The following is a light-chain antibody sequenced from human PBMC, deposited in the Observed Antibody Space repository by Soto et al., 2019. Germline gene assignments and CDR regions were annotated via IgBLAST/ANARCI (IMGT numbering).Light chain of an antibody. CDR2: DAS. CDR1: QSVSSSY. CDR3: HQYGRSPPSWT. J-gene: IGKJ1*01. V-gene: IGKV3-20*01. Sequence: EIVLTQSPGTLSLSPGERATLSCRASQSVSSSYLAWYQQKPGQPPRLLISDASSRATGIPDRFSGSGSGPDFTLTISSLEHDDFAGYYWHQYGRSPPSWTFGQGTKVEIK.